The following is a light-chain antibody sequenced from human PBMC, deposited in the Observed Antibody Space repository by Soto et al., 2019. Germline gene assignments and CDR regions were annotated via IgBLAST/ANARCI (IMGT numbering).Light chain of an antibody. J-gene: IGLJ1*01. CDR2: EVS. Sequence: QSVVTQPASVSGAPGQSIPIACAGNSSVVGNFNLVSWYQHHPGKAPKLMIFEVSKRPSGVSNRYSGSKSGNTASLTISGPQAEDEADYYCCSYAGNKIHYVFGTGTKVT. CDR3: CSYAGNKIHYV. V-gene: IGLV2-23*02. CDR1: SSVVGNFNL.